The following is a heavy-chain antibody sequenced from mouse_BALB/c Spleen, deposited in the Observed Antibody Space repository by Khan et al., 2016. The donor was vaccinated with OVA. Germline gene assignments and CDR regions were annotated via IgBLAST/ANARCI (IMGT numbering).Heavy chain of an antibody. CDR1: GYTFTSYW. J-gene: IGHJ4*01. Sequence: DLVKPGTSVKLSCKASGYTFTSYWINWIKQRPGQGLEWIGRIGPGSSNTYYHEMFKGKAALTVDTSSSTAYIHLSSLSSEDSAVYFCARENYYCRSCYAMDYWGQGTLVTVSS. V-gene: IGHV1S41*01. CDR3: ARENYYCRSCYAMDY. CDR2: IGPGSSNT. D-gene: IGHD1-1*01.